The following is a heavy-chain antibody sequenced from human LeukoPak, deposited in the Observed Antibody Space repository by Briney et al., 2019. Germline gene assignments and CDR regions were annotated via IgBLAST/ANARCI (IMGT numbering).Heavy chain of an antibody. CDR1: GFTFSNHN. D-gene: IGHD2-8*01. J-gene: IGHJ4*02. Sequence: GGSLRLSCAASGFTFSNHNMNWVRQAPGKGLEWVPYISRSSSTIYYADSVKGRFTISRDNAKNSLYLQMNSLRAEDTAVYYCARVRDVYNYFDYWGQGTLVTVSS. CDR2: ISRSSSTI. V-gene: IGHV3-48*01. CDR3: ARVRDVYNYFDY.